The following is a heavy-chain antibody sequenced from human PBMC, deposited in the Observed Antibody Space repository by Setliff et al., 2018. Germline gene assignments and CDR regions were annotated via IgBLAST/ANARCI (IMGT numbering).Heavy chain of an antibody. CDR3: ARDAGGTISIAVFDY. J-gene: IGHJ4*02. CDR2: ISSSSSTI. D-gene: IGHD6-19*01. V-gene: IGHV3-48*01. CDR1: GFTFSSYS. Sequence: PGESLTLSCAASGFTFSSYSMNWVRQAPGKGLEWVSYISSSSSTIYYADSVKGRFTISRDNAKNSLYLQMNSLRAEDTAVYYCARDAGGTISIAVFDYWGQGTLVTVSS.